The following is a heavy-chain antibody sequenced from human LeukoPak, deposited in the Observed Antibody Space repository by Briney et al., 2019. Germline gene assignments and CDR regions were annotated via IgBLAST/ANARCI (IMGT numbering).Heavy chain of an antibody. J-gene: IGHJ4*02. CDR1: GFTFSSFA. CDR3: AKNRGNYYYFDY. CDR2: TSGSGDNT. Sequence: GGSLRLSCAASGFTFSSFAMSWVRQAPGKGLEWVSSTSGSGDNTYYADSVKDRFTISRDKSKNTLYLQMNSLGAEDTAVYYCAKNRGNYYYFDYWGQGTLVTVSS. D-gene: IGHD4-11*01. V-gene: IGHV3-23*01.